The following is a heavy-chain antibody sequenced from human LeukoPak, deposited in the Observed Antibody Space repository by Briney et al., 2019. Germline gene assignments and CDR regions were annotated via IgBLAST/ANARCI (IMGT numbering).Heavy chain of an antibody. J-gene: IGHJ4*02. CDR1: GGSFSGYY. D-gene: IGHD6-19*01. CDR2: INHSGST. V-gene: IGHV4-34*01. Sequence: KSSETLSLTCAVYGGSFSGYYWSWIRQPPGKGLEWIGEINHSGSTNYNPSLKSRVTISVDTSKNRFSLKLSSVTAADTAVYYCARGPVIAVAGTGFDYWGQGTLVTVSS. CDR3: ARGPVIAVAGTGFDY.